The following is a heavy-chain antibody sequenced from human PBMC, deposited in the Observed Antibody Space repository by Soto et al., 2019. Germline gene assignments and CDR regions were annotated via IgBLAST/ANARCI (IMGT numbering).Heavy chain of an antibody. Sequence: ASVKVSCKASGYTFTSYGIIWVRQAPGQGLEWMGWINPYTGSTNYAQRFQGRVTMTTDTSTSTAYMDLSSLRSEDTAVYYCARAGSWGSSSWFDYWGQGTLVTVSS. CDR2: INPYTGST. CDR3: ARAGSWGSSSWFDY. CDR1: GYTFTSYG. V-gene: IGHV1-18*01. D-gene: IGHD6-13*01. J-gene: IGHJ4*02.